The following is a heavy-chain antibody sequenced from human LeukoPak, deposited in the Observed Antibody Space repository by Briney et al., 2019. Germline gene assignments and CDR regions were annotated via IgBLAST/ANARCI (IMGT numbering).Heavy chain of an antibody. CDR2: INPSGSST. V-gene: IGHV1-46*01. CDR3: ARGWYNWNYFHLRDRNWFDP. D-gene: IGHD1-7*01. Sequence: GASVKVSCKASGYTFTSYYMHWVRQAPGQGLEWMGLINPSGSSTSYAQKFQGRLSLTRDMSTSTDYMELSSLRSEDTAVYYCARGWYNWNYFHLRDRNWFDPWGQGTLVTVSS. CDR1: GYTFTSYY. J-gene: IGHJ5*02.